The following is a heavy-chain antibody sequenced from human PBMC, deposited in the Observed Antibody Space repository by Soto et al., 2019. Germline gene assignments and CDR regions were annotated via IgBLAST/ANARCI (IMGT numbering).Heavy chain of an antibody. Sequence: QVQLVQSGAEVKKPGSSVKVSCKASGGTFSSYAISWVRQAPGKGLEWMGGIIPIFDTANYAQKFQGRVTITADESTSTAYMELSSLRSEDTAVYYCARDQGGGGFGDSYGMDVWGQGTTVTVSS. V-gene: IGHV1-69*01. CDR3: ARDQGGGGFGDSYGMDV. CDR2: IIPIFDTA. D-gene: IGHD3-10*01. J-gene: IGHJ6*02. CDR1: GGTFSSYA.